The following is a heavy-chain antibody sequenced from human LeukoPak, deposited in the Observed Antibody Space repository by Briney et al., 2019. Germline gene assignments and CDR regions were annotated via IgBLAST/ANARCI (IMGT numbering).Heavy chain of an antibody. V-gene: IGHV3-23*01. Sequence: GGSLRLSCAASGFTFSSYAMSWVRQAPGKGLEWVSAISGSGNSKYYGDSVKGRFTISRDNSKNTLSLQMNSLRAEDTAVYYCAKDRYSTSYYYYYYMDVWGKGTTVTVSS. CDR1: GFTFSSYA. CDR2: ISGSGNSK. CDR3: AKDRYSTSYYYYYYMDV. D-gene: IGHD6-6*01. J-gene: IGHJ6*03.